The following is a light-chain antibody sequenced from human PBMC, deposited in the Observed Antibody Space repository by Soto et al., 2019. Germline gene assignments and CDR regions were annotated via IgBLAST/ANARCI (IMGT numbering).Light chain of an antibody. CDR3: MQALQAPFT. J-gene: IGKJ3*01. Sequence: DIVMSQSPLSLPVTPGEPASISCRSGESLLHGNGYNYLDWYLQKPGQSPQLLIYLGSTRSSGVADRFSGSGSGTDFTLKFSRVGAEDVGVYFCMQALQAPFTFCPGNKVEIK. V-gene: IGKV2-28*01. CDR2: LGS. CDR1: ESLLHGNGYNY.